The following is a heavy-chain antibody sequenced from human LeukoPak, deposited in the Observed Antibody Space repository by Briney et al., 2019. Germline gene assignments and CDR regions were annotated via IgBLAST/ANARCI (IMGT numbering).Heavy chain of an antibody. Sequence: KASETLSLTCTVSGGSISSYYWSWIRQPAGKGLEWIGRIYTSGSTNYNPSLKSRVTISVDTSKNQFSLKLSSVTAADTAVYYCARAVSGYYRPSDAFDIWGQGTMVTVSS. CDR2: IYTSGST. J-gene: IGHJ3*02. D-gene: IGHD3-22*01. CDR1: GGSISSYY. V-gene: IGHV4-4*07. CDR3: ARAVSGYYRPSDAFDI.